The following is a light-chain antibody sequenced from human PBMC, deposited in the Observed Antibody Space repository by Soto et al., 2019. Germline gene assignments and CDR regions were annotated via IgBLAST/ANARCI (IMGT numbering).Light chain of an antibody. CDR3: QQRSRWLWT. V-gene: IGKV3-11*01. CDR1: QSVSSY. J-gene: IGKJ1*01. CDR2: DAS. Sequence: EIVLTQSPATLSLSPGERATLSCRASQSVSSYLAWYQQKPGQAPRLLIYDASNRATGIPARFSGSGSGTDFTLTISSLEPEDFAVYYYQQRSRWLWTFGQGTRVEIK.